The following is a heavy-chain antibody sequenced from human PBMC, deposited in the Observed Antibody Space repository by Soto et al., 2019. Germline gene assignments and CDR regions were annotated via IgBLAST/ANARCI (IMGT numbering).Heavy chain of an antibody. CDR1: GFTFDDYA. CDR3: AKGLEPPMTSFDY. Sequence: DVQLVESGGGLVQPGRSLRLSCAASGFTFDDYAMHWVRQAPGKGLEWVSGISWNSGSIGYVDSVKGRFTISRDNAKNSLYLQMNSLRAEDTALYYCAKGLEPPMTSFDYWGQGTLVTVSS. D-gene: IGHD3-22*01. V-gene: IGHV3-9*01. J-gene: IGHJ4*02. CDR2: ISWNSGSI.